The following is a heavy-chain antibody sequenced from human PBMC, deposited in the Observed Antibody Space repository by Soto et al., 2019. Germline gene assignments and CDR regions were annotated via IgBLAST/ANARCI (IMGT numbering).Heavy chain of an antibody. CDR2: IIPMFGSP. V-gene: IGHV1-69*06. D-gene: IGHD3-10*01. CDR1: GGNLTTHT. J-gene: IGHJ4*02. CDR3: ARDFRARLSWREVYLHD. Sequence: QVPLVQSGAQIKRPGSSLKISCKISGGNLTTHTINWVRQAPGQGLEYLGGIIPMFGSPNYAQKFQGRVTIIADNSPSTPYLQRSGLTSDDTAIYYCARDFRARLSWREVYLHDWDQGPLVTVSS.